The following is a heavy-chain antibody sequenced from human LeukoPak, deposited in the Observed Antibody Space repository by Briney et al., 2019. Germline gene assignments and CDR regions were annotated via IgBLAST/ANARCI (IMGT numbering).Heavy chain of an antibody. CDR3: ARATFHDSSGYSDYYFDF. CDR1: GYTFTSYY. V-gene: IGHV1-46*01. D-gene: IGHD3-22*01. CDR2: INPSDGRT. Sequence: ASVKVSCKASGYTFTSYYMHWVRQAPGQGLEWMGIINPSDGRTNYAQNFQGRVTMTRDMSTSTVYMELSSLRSEDTAMYYCARATFHDSSGYSDYYFDFWGQGTLVTVSS. J-gene: IGHJ4*02.